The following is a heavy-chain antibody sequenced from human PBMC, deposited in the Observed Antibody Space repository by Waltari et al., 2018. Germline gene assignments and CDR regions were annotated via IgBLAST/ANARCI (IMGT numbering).Heavy chain of an antibody. CDR3: ARTVKFDYYYGMDV. CDR1: GGALRSYY. J-gene: IGHJ6*02. Sequence: QVQMQASGPGLVKASATLSLHCTVSGGALRSYYQTWTRQPPGKALEWIGYIYYSGSTNYNPSLKSRVTISVDTSKNQFSLKLSSVTAADTAVYYCARTVKFDYYYGMDVWGQGTTVTVSS. D-gene: IGHD3-10*01. CDR2: IYYSGST. V-gene: IGHV4-59*01.